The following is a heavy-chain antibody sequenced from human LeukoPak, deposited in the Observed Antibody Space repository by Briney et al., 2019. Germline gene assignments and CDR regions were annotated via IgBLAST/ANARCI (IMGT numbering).Heavy chain of an antibody. CDR1: GFTVRSNY. Sequence: GGSLRLSCAAFGFTVRSNYMTWVRQAPGKGLEWVSVIYGGGSTYYADSVKGRFTISRDNSKNTLYLQMNSLRAEDTAVYYCARGGYASGSYSAHFDNWGQGTLVTVSS. V-gene: IGHV3-53*01. D-gene: IGHD3-10*01. J-gene: IGHJ4*02. CDR3: ARGGYASGSYSAHFDN. CDR2: IYGGGST.